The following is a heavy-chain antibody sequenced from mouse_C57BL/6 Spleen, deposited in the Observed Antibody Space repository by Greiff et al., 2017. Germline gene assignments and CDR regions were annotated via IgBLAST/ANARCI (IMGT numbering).Heavy chain of an antibody. J-gene: IGHJ2*01. CDR3: ARGLGRGNFDY. V-gene: IGHV1-72*01. CDR2: IDPKSGGT. Sequence: VQLQQSGAELVKPGASVKLSCKASGYTFTSYWMHWVKQRPGRGLEWIGGIDPKSGGTNYNQKFKSKATLTVDKPSSTAYMQLSSLTSEVTAVYYCARGLGRGNFDYWGQGTTLTVSS. CDR1: GYTFTSYW. D-gene: IGHD4-1*01.